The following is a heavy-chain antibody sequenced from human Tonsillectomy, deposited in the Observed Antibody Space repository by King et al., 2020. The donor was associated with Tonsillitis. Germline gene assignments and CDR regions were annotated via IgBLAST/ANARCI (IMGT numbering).Heavy chain of an antibody. CDR1: GFTFSSYG. CDR2: IWFDGSNK. V-gene: IGHV3-33*08. Sequence: QWQLVQSGGGVVQPGRSLRLSCAPSGFTFSSYGMHWVRQAPGKGLEWVAVIWFDGSNKYYADSVKGRFTISRDNSKNTLYLQMNSLRAEDTAVYFCARDGSASSWYLDVWGKGTTVTVSS. J-gene: IGHJ6*03. CDR3: ARDGSASSWYLDV. D-gene: IGHD6-13*01.